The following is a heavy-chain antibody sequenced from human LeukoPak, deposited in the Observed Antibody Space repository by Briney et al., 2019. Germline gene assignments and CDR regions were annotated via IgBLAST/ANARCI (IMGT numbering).Heavy chain of an antibody. CDR1: GGSISSYY. J-gene: IGHJ2*01. Sequence: KPSETLSLTCTVSGGSISSYYWSWIRQPPGKGLEWIGYIYYSGSTNYSPSLKSRLTISVDTPKNQFSLKLSSVTAADTAVYYCARTYGSSGLGYFDLWGRGTLVTVSS. D-gene: IGHD6-13*01. V-gene: IGHV4-59*01. CDR2: IYYSGST. CDR3: ARTYGSSGLGYFDL.